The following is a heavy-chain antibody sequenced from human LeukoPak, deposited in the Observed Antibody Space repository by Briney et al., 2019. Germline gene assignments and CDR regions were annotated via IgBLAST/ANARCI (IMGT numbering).Heavy chain of an antibody. CDR2: ISGSGGST. V-gene: IGHV3-23*01. CDR3: AKRPIVVVPAAMDPDH. D-gene: IGHD2-2*01. CDR1: GFTFSSYA. Sequence: GGSLRLSCAASGFTFSSYAMSWVRQAPGEGLEWVSAISGSGGSTYYADSVKGRFTNSRDNSKNTLYLQMNSLRAEDTAVYYCAKRPIVVVPAAMDPDHWGQGTLVTVSS. J-gene: IGHJ4*02.